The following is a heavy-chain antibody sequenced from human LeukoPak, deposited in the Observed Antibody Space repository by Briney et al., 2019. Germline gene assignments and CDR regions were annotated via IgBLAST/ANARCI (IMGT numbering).Heavy chain of an antibody. Sequence: GGSLRLSCAASGFTVSSNYMSWVRQAPGKGLEWVSVIYSGGSTYYADSVKGRFTISRDNSKNTLYLQMNSLRAEDTAVYYCARVDSGTTGTTFWFDPWGQGTLVTVSS. J-gene: IGHJ5*02. CDR1: GFTVSSNY. CDR3: ARVDSGTTGTTFWFDP. V-gene: IGHV3-66*01. D-gene: IGHD1-1*01. CDR2: IYSGGST.